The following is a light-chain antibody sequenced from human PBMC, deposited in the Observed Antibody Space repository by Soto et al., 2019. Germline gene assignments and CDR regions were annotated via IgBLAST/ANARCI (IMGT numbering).Light chain of an antibody. Sequence: IVLTQAPGTLAVSPGERATLSFRASQSVSSNLAWYQQKPGQAPRLLIYDASNRASGVPARFSGSGSGTDFTLTISSLEPEDFAVYYCQQRSNWPPITFGQGTRLEI. CDR2: DAS. J-gene: IGKJ5*01. CDR1: QSVSSN. V-gene: IGKV3-11*01. CDR3: QQRSNWPPIT.